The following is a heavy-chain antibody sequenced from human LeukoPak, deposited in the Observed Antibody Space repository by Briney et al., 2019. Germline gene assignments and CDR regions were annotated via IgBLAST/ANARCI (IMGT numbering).Heavy chain of an antibody. Sequence: SETLSLTCSVSGVSISSNYWTWIRQSPGKGLEWIAYISYVGSTNYNPSLKSRVTISLDTSKNQLYLKVSSVTAADTAVYYCARVTDWNDFDYWGQGTLVTVSS. CDR2: ISYVGST. V-gene: IGHV4-59*01. CDR1: GVSISSNY. J-gene: IGHJ4*02. CDR3: ARVTDWNDFDY. D-gene: IGHD1-1*01.